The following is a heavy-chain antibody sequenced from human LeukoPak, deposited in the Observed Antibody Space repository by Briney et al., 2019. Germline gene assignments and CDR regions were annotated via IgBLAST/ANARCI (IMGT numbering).Heavy chain of an antibody. D-gene: IGHD3-10*01. CDR2: ISYDGSNK. CDR3: AKSLGLPSGTNHSGDY. V-gene: IGHV3-30*18. Sequence: PGRSLRLSCAASGFTFSSYGMHWVRQAPGKGLEWVAVISYDGSNKYYADSVKGRFTISRDNSKNTLYLQMNSLRAEDTAVYYCAKSLGLPSGTNHSGDYWGQGTLVTVSS. J-gene: IGHJ4*02. CDR1: GFTFSSYG.